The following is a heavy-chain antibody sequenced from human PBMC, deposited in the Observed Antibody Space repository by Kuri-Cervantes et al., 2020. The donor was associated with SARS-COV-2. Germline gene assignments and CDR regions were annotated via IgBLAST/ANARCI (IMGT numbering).Heavy chain of an antibody. CDR3: ARADGITMIVETRPTDY. D-gene: IGHD3-22*01. CDR1: GFTFSSYG. V-gene: IGHV3-33*01. Sequence: GESLKISCAASGFTFSSYGMHWVRQAPGKGLEWVAVIWYDGSNKYYADSVKGRFTISRDNSKNTLCLQMNSLRAEDTAVYYCARADGITMIVETRPTDYWGQGTLVTVSS. J-gene: IGHJ4*02. CDR2: IWYDGSNK.